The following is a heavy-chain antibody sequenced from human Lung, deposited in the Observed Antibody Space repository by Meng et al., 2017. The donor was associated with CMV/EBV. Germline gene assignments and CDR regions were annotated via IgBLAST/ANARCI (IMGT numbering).Heavy chain of an antibody. V-gene: IGHV1-2*02. CDR1: GYTFTEYY. Sequence: ASXXVSXKASGYTFTEYYIHWERQAPGLGLEWMGWINSNSGITKYAQKFQGRVTMTRDTSINTDYMDLSGQRTDDTAVFYCARTLYVEPADVGFDYWDQGTXVTVSS. D-gene: IGHD2-2*01. CDR3: ARTLYVEPADVGFDY. CDR2: INSNSGIT. J-gene: IGHJ4*02.